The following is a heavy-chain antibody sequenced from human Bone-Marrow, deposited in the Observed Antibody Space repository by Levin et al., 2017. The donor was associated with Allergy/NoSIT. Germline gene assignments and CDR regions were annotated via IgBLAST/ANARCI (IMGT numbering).Heavy chain of an antibody. D-gene: IGHD3-9*01. V-gene: IGHV3-48*02. CDR3: ARDHITIFSLYFDY. CDR2: ISTTSSTI. CDR1: GFTFSSHS. Sequence: GESLKISCAASGFTFSSHSMNWVRQAPGKGLEWVSYISTTSSTIYYADSVKGRFTIPRDNAKNSLYLQMNSLREEDTAVYYCARDHITIFSLYFDYWGPGTLVTVSS. J-gene: IGHJ4*02.